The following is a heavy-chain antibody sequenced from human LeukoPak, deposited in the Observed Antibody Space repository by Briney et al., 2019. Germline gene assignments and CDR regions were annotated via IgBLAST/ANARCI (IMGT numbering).Heavy chain of an antibody. Sequence: GGSLRLSCAASGFTFSSYSMNWVRQAPGKGLEWVSYISSSSSTIYYADSVKGRFTISRDNSKNSLYLQMNNLGTEDSALYYCAKGAEGAQWLQLVWGQGTLVTVSS. CDR2: ISSSSSTI. CDR3: AKGAEGAQWLQLV. J-gene: IGHJ4*02. V-gene: IGHV3-48*04. CDR1: GFTFSSYS. D-gene: IGHD5-24*01.